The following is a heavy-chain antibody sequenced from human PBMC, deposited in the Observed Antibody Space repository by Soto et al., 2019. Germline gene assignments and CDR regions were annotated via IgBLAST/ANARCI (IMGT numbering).Heavy chain of an antibody. CDR3: AIVLCGYDPYYFDY. CDR1: GGSISRGGYY. V-gene: IGHV4-31*03. CDR2: IYYSGST. J-gene: IGHJ4*02. D-gene: IGHD5-12*01. Sequence: TLSLTCTVSGGSISRGGYYWSWIRQHPGKGLEWIGYIYYSGSTYYNPSLKSRVTISVDTSKNQFSLKLSSVTAADTAVYYCAIVLCGYDPYYFDYWGQGTPVTVSS.